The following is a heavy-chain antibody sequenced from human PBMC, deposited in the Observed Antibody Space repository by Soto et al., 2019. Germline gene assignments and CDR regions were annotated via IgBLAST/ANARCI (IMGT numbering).Heavy chain of an antibody. Sequence: GASVKVSCKASGGTFSSYAISWVRQAPGQGLEWMGGIIPIFGTANYAQKFQGRVTITADKSTSTAYMELSSLRSEDTAVYYCARDRFPGAPDYWGQGTLVTVSS. CDR3: ARDRFPGAPDY. CDR1: GGTFSSYA. J-gene: IGHJ4*02. V-gene: IGHV1-69*06. D-gene: IGHD1-26*01. CDR2: IIPIFGTA.